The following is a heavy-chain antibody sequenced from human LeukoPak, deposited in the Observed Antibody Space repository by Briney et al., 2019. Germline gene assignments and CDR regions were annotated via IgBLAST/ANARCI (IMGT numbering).Heavy chain of an antibody. V-gene: IGHV3-23*01. Sequence: GGSLRLSCAASGFAFSFYAMSWLRQPPGKGLEWVSTINANSGSTSYAASVRGRFTISRDNSKNTLYLQVNTLRADDTATYHCAKPISGGLAVTADWFHPWGPGTLVVVSS. J-gene: IGHJ5*01. CDR2: INANSGST. D-gene: IGHD6-19*01. CDR3: AKPISGGLAVTADWFHP. CDR1: GFAFSFYA.